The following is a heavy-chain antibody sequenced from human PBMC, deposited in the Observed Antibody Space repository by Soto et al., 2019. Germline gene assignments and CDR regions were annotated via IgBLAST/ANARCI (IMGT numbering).Heavy chain of an antibody. D-gene: IGHD2-15*01. CDR1: GFTFSSYG. Sequence: GGSLRLSCAASGFTFSSYGMHWVRQAPGKGLEWVAVISYDGSNKYYADSVKGRFTISRDNSKNTLYLQMNSLRAEDTAVYYCAKDVARYGSGGSCYGAFVIWGQGTMVTVSS. V-gene: IGHV3-30*18. CDR2: ISYDGSNK. J-gene: IGHJ3*02. CDR3: AKDVARYGSGGSCYGAFVI.